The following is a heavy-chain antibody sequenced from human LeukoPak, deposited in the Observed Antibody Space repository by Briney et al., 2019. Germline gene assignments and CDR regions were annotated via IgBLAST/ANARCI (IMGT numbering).Heavy chain of an antibody. Sequence: TLSLTCTVSGGSISSGGYYWSWIRQHPGKGLEWIGYIYYSGSTYYNPSLKSRVTISVDTSKNQFSLKLSSVTAADTAVYYCARERGITIFGVVIEYFDYWGQGTLVTVSS. CDR3: ARERGITIFGVVIEYFDY. D-gene: IGHD3-3*01. J-gene: IGHJ4*02. CDR1: GGSISSGGYY. CDR2: IYYSGST. V-gene: IGHV4-31*03.